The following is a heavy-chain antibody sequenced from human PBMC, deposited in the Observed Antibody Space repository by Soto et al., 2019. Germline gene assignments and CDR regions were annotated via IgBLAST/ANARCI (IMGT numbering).Heavy chain of an antibody. J-gene: IGHJ4*02. V-gene: IGHV3-21*01. CDR3: ARDLEADPYYXDY. Sequence: PGGSLRLSCAASGFTFSSYSMNWVRQAPGKGLEWVSSISSSSSYIYYADSVKGRFTISRDNAKNSLYLQMNSLRAEDTAVYYYARDLEADPYYXDYWGQGTLVTVSS. CDR2: ISSSSSYI. D-gene: IGHD1-1*01. CDR1: GFTFSSYS.